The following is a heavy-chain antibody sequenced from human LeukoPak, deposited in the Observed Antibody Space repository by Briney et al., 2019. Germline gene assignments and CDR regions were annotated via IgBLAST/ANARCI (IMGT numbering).Heavy chain of an antibody. Sequence: SETLSLTCTVSGGSISSSSYYWGWIRQPPGKGLEWIGSIYYSGSTYYNPSLKSRVTISVDTSKNQFSLKLSSVTAADTAVYYCARLVVGATGAGLDYWGQGTLVTVSS. CDR3: ARLVVGATGAGLDY. CDR2: IYYSGST. D-gene: IGHD1-26*01. CDR1: GGSISSSSYY. V-gene: IGHV4-39*01. J-gene: IGHJ4*02.